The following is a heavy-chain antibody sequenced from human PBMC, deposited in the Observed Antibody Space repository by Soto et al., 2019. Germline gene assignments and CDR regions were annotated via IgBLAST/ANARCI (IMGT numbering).Heavy chain of an antibody. CDR1: GGTFSSYA. CDR2: IIPIFGTA. Sequence: EASVKVSCKASGGTFSSYAISWVRQAPGQGLEWMGGIIPIFGTANYAQKFQGRVTITADKSTSTAYMELSRLRSEDTAVYYCARVMTTGTYFDYWGQGTLVTVSS. V-gene: IGHV1-69*06. J-gene: IGHJ4*02. D-gene: IGHD4-17*01. CDR3: ARVMTTGTYFDY.